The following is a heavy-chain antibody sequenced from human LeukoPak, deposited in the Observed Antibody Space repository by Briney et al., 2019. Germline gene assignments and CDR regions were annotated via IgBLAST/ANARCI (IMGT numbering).Heavy chain of an antibody. CDR1: GFTFSSYA. J-gene: IGHJ4*02. D-gene: IGHD3-10*01. CDR2: ISYDESNK. V-gene: IGHV3-30*04. CDR3: ARDGLPYYYGSGSYFDY. Sequence: GGSLRLSCAASGFTFSSYAMHWVRQAPGKGLEWVAVISYDESNKYYADSVKGRFTISRDNSKNTLYLQMNSLRAEDTAVYYCARDGLPYYYGSGSYFDYWGQGTLVTVSS.